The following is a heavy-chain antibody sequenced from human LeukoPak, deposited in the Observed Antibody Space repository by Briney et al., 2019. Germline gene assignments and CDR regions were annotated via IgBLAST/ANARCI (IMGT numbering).Heavy chain of an antibody. V-gene: IGHV1-2*02. Sequence: GASVKVSCKAYGYIFSDYYLHWVRQAPGQGLEWMGCINPKTGGANFAEKFQGRVTMTRDTSIRTVYMELSRVTYDDTALYYCARGVGTSWFDPWGQGTLVTVSS. D-gene: IGHD2-2*01. CDR3: ARGVGTSWFDP. CDR1: GYIFSDYY. CDR2: INPKTGGA. J-gene: IGHJ5*02.